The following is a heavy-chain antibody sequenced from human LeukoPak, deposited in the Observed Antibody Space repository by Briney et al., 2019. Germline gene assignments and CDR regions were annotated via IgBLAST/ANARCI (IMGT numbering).Heavy chain of an antibody. J-gene: IGHJ6*03. CDR2: ISSSGSTI. Sequence: GGSLRLSCAASGFTFSDYYMSWVRQAPGKGLERVSYISSSGSTIYYAESVKGRFTISRDNAKNSLYLQMNSLRAEDTAVYYCAREAVPLAPYYYYYYMDVWGKGTTVTVSS. D-gene: IGHD6-13*01. CDR3: AREAVPLAPYYYYYYMDV. CDR1: GFTFSDYY. V-gene: IGHV3-11*01.